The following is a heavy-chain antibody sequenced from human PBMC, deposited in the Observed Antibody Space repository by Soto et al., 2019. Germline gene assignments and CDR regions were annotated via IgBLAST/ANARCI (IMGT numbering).Heavy chain of an antibody. J-gene: IGHJ6*02. D-gene: IGHD3-22*01. CDR2: IYYSGST. V-gene: IGHV4-31*03. CDR1: GGSISSGGYY. Sequence: SETLSLTCTVSGGSISSGGYYWSWIRQHPGKGLEWIGYIYYSGSTYYNPSLKSRVTISVDTSKNQFSLKLSSVTAADTAVYYCASGVVVITIRGVSSYYYGMDVWGQGTTVTVSS. CDR3: ASGVVVITIRGVSSYYYGMDV.